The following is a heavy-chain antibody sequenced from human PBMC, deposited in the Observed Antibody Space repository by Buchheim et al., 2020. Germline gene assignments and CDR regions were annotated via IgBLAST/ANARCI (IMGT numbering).Heavy chain of an antibody. V-gene: IGHV3-48*03. D-gene: IGHD4-17*01. CDR1: GFIFSSYE. CDR2: ISGSGGSI. Sequence: EVQLVESGGGMVQPGGSLRLSCAASGFIFSSYEMNWVRQAPGKGLEWVSYISGSGGSIYYADSVRGRFTISRDKAKNSLYLQMNSLRAEDTAVYYCARDSVGDYAWFDPWGQGTL. CDR3: ARDSVGDYAWFDP. J-gene: IGHJ5*02.